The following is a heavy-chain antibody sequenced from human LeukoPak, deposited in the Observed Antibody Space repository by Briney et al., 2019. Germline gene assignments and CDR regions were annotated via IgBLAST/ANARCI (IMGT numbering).Heavy chain of an antibody. J-gene: IGHJ6*03. CDR3: ARDPCGNYGTYYYCYMDV. V-gene: IGHV3-48*03. CDR2: ISDSASTV. CDR1: GFTFSSYE. D-gene: IGHD1-26*01. Sequence: GGSLRLSCAASGFTFSSYELNWVRQAPGKGKEWVSYISDSASTVYYADSVKGRFTISSDNAKNSLYLQMDSLGPEDTAGYYCARDPCGNYGTYYYCYMDVWGKGTTVTISS.